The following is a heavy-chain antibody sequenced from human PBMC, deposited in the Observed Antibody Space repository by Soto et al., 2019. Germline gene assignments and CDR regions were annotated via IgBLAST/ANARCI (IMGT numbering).Heavy chain of an antibody. CDR3: ARAATTVTTLDY. V-gene: IGHV4-30-2*01. D-gene: IGHD4-17*01. CDR2: IYHSGST. CDR1: GGSISSGGYY. J-gene: IGHJ4*02. Sequence: QLQLQESGSGLVKPSQTLSLTCAVSGGSISSGGYYWSWIRQPPGKGLEWIGYIYHSGSTYYNPSLKSRITISVDRSKNQFSLKLSSVTAADTAVYYCARAATTVTTLDYWGQGTLVTVSS.